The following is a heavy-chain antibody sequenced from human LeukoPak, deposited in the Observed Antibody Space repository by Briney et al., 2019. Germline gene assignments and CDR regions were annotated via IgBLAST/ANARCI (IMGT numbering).Heavy chain of an antibody. CDR2: IKRGTNSYTT. D-gene: IGHD3-16*01. V-gene: IGHV3-72*01. Sequence: GGSLRLSCAASGFTFSDYILDWVRQAPGKGLEWVGRIKRGTNSYTTEYAASVKGRFIISRDDSKDSLYLRMNSLKTEDTAVYHCTRDGGDSSNSAFDIWGQGTVVTVSS. CDR3: TRDGGDSSNSAFDI. CDR1: GFTFSDYI. J-gene: IGHJ3*02.